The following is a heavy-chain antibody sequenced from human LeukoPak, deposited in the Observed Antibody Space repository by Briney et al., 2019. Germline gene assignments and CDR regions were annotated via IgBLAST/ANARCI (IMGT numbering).Heavy chain of an antibody. Sequence: PSETLSLTCTVSGGSISSYYWSWIRQPPGKGLEWIGYIYYSGSTNYNPSLKSRVTISVDTSKNQFSLKLSSVTAADTAVYYCAGTPKQWLVTLPYYYYGMDVWGQGTTVTVSS. J-gene: IGHJ6*02. CDR3: AGTPKQWLVTLPYYYYGMDV. V-gene: IGHV4-59*01. D-gene: IGHD6-19*01. CDR2: IYYSGST. CDR1: GGSISSYY.